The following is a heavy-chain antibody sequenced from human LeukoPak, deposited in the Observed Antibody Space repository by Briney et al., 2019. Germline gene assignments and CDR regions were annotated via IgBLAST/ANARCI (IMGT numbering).Heavy chain of an antibody. D-gene: IGHD6-13*01. Sequence: ASVKVSCKASGYTFTGYYMRWVRQAPGQGLEWMGWINPNSGGTNYAQKFQGRVTMTRDTSISTACMELSRLRSDDTAVYYCARGGAAAGFPTPLDAFDIWGQGTMVTVSS. CDR3: ARGGAAAGFPTPLDAFDI. J-gene: IGHJ3*02. CDR1: GYTFTGYY. CDR2: INPNSGGT. V-gene: IGHV1-2*02.